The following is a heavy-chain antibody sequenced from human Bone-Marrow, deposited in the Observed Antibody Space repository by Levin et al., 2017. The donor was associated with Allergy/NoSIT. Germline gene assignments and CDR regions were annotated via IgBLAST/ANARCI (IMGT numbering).Heavy chain of an antibody. J-gene: IGHJ5*02. V-gene: IGHV4-34*01. CDR1: GGSFSGYY. D-gene: IGHD3-3*01. Sequence: SETLSLTCAVYGGSFSGYYWSWIRQPPGKGLEWIGEINHSGSTNYNPSLKSRVTISVDTSKNQFSLKLSSVTAADTAVYYCARRITIFGVVIGWFDPWGQGTLVTVSS. CDR2: INHSGST. CDR3: ARRITIFGVVIGWFDP.